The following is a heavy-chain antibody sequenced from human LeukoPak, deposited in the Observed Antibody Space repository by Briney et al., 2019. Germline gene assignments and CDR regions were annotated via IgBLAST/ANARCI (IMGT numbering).Heavy chain of an antibody. CDR1: GFTFSSYG. CDR3: AKDLAVLSSFDY. J-gene: IGHJ4*02. V-gene: IGHV3-30*02. Sequence: PGGSLRLSCAASGFTFSSYGMHWVRQAPGKGLEWVAFIRYDGSNKYYADSVKGRFTISRDNSKNTLYLQMNSLRAEDTAVYYCAKDLAVLSSFDYCGQGTLVTVSS. D-gene: IGHD2-2*01. CDR2: IRYDGSNK.